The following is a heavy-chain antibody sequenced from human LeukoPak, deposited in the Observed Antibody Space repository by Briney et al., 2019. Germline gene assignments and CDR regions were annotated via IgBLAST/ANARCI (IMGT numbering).Heavy chain of an antibody. D-gene: IGHD6-13*01. J-gene: IGHJ4*02. CDR3: ARASSGYSSSWLDY. CDR2: ISYDGSNK. CDR1: GFTFSSYA. Sequence: GGSLRLSCAASGFTFSSYAMHWVRQAPGKGLEWVAVISYDGSNKYCADSVKGRFTISRDNSKNTLYLQMNSLRAEDTAVYYCARASSGYSSSWLDYWGQGTLVTVSS. V-gene: IGHV3-30-3*01.